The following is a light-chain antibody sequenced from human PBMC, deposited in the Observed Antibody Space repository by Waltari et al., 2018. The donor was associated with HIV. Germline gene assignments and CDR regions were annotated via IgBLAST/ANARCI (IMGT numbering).Light chain of an antibody. CDR1: QDVFRR. CDR3: LQYNAWPPVT. CDR2: DTS. V-gene: IGKV3-15*01. J-gene: IGKJ4*01. Sequence: EIMMTQSPDALYVSPGERVSLSCRASQDVFRRVAWYQQKPGLPPRLVIFDTSIRATSVPARFTGSGSGTEYILTISSLQSEDFAVYYCLQYNAWPPVTFGGGTKVAI.